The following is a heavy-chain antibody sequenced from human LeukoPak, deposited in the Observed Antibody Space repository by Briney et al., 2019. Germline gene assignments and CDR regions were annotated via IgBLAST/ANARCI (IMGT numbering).Heavy chain of an antibody. Sequence: GGSLRLSCAASGFTVSSNYMSWVRQAPGKGLEWVSVMYTGGSANYADSVKGRFTISRDNSKNTLYLQMSSLRVEDTVVYYCVRDIGSAWYNAFDMWGQGTMVTVSS. V-gene: IGHV3-66*01. CDR3: VRDIGSAWYNAFDM. D-gene: IGHD6-13*01. CDR1: GFTVSSNY. J-gene: IGHJ3*02. CDR2: MYTGGSA.